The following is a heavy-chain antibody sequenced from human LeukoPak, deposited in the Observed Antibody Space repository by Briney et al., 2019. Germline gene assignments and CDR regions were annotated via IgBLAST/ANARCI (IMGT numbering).Heavy chain of an antibody. CDR2: IHHSGST. J-gene: IGHJ2*01. CDR1: GDSISSNNW. CDR3: ARLTAPGTFFGDWYFDL. D-gene: IGHD6-13*01. V-gene: IGHV4-4*02. Sequence: SETLSLTCAVSGDSISSNNWWSWVRQSPGKGLEWIGEIHHSGSTDYNSSLKSRVTISIDKSKNQFSLKLNSVTAADTAVYYCARLTAPGTFFGDWYFDLWGRGTLVTVSS.